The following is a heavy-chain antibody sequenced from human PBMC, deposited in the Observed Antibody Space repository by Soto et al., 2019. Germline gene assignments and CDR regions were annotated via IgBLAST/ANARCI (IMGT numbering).Heavy chain of an antibody. CDR1: GGTFSSYA. Sequence: QVQLVQSGAEVKKPGSSVKVSCKASGGTFSSYAISWVRQAPGQGLEWMGGTIPIFGTANYAQKFQGRVTITADESTSTAYMELSSLRSEDTAVYYCARDTWTMIAGRDWFDPWGQGTLVTVSS. D-gene: IGHD3-22*01. J-gene: IGHJ5*02. V-gene: IGHV1-69*01. CDR2: TIPIFGTA. CDR3: ARDTWTMIAGRDWFDP.